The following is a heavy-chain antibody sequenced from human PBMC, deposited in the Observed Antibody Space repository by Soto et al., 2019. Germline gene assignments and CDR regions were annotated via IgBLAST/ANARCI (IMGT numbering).Heavy chain of an antibody. Sequence: EVQLVESGGGLVQPGGSLRLSCAASGFTFSNYWMSWVHQAPGKGLEWVANIKQDGSEKNYVDSVKGRFTISRDNAKNSLDLQMNSLRAEDTAVYYCASVAIWGQGTPVTVSS. D-gene: IGHD5-12*01. V-gene: IGHV3-7*01. J-gene: IGHJ4*02. CDR2: IKQDGSEK. CDR1: GFTFSNYW. CDR3: ASVAI.